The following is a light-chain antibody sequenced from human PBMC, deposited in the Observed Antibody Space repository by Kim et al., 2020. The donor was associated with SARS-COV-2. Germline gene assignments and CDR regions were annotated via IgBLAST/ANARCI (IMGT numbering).Light chain of an antibody. Sequence: SYELTQPPSVSVAPGKPAKITCGGDNIETKGVHWYQQKTGQAPIVVFYSNSDRPSEIPERFSGSNSGNTATLTISRVEDGDEADYFCQVWDSVSGHVVFGGGTQLTVL. J-gene: IGLJ2*01. CDR1: NIETKG. CDR3: QVWDSVSGHVV. V-gene: IGLV3-21*04. CDR2: SNS.